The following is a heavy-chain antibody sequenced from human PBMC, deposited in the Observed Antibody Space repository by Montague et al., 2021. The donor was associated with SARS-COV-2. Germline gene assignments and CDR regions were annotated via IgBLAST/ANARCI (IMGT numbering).Heavy chain of an antibody. J-gene: IGHJ4*02. D-gene: IGHD3-22*01. CDR2: INHSGST. Sequence: SETLSLTCAVYGGSFSGYYWSWIRQPPGKGLEWIGEINHSGSTKYNPSLKSRVTISVDTSKNQFSLKLSSVTAADTAVYYCARGTQRVSTDDYDSSGYASDYWGQGTLVTVSS. CDR3: ARGTQRVSTDDYDSSGYASDY. V-gene: IGHV4-34*01. CDR1: GGSFSGYY.